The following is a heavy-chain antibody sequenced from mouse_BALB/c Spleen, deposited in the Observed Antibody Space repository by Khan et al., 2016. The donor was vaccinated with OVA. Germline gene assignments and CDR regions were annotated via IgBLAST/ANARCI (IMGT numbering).Heavy chain of an antibody. V-gene: IGHV1-20*01. CDR1: GYSFTGYF. D-gene: IGHD2-3*01. CDR3: ARGDGYYVYFDY. J-gene: IGHJ2*01. CDR2: INPHIGET. Sequence: EVQLQQSGPELVKPGASVKISCKASGYSFTGYFMNWVMQSHGKSLEWIGRINPHIGETFYNQKFKGKATLTVDESSSTAHMELRSLTSEDSAVYFCARGDGYYVYFDYWGQGTTLTVSS.